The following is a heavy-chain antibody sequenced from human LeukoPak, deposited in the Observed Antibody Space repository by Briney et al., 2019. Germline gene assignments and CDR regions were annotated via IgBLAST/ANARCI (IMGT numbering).Heavy chain of an antibody. V-gene: IGHV1-2*02. D-gene: IGHD3-10*01. Sequence: TSVKVSCKASGPNFNAYYMHWLRQASGQGLEWMGWINAKSGGTHYPQKFQGRVTMTRDTSINTAYMELSRLGPDDTAIYFCARGLTYGSGRFFYYSMDVWGRGTTVTVSS. CDR2: INAKSGGT. CDR1: GPNFNAYY. J-gene: IGHJ6*03. CDR3: ARGLTYGSGRFFYYSMDV.